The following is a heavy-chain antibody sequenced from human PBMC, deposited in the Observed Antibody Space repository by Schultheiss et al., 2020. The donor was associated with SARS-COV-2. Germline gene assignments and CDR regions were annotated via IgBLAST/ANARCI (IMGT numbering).Heavy chain of an antibody. CDR2: IYYSGST. CDR3: ASVTPLGTKAVVGAFDI. Sequence: SETLSLTCTVSGGSISSGGSYWSWIRQHPGKGLEWIGYIYYSGSTNNNPSLKSRVTISVDTSKNQFSLKLSSVTAADTAVYYCASVTPLGTKAVVGAFDIWGQGTMVTVSS. D-gene: IGHD3-16*01. CDR1: GGSISSGGSY. J-gene: IGHJ3*02. V-gene: IGHV4-61*08.